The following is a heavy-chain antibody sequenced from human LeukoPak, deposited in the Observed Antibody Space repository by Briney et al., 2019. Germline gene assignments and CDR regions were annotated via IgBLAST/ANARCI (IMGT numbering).Heavy chain of an antibody. CDR1: GGSFSGYY. CDR3: AREGANDFWSGYNNWFDP. J-gene: IGHJ5*02. V-gene: IGHV4-34*01. Sequence: SETLSLTCAVYGGSFSGYYWSWIRQPPGKGLEWIGEINHSGSTNYNPSLKSRVTISVDKSKNQFSLKLSSVTAADTAVYYCAREGANDFWSGYNNWFDPWGQGTLVTVSS. D-gene: IGHD3-3*01. CDR2: INHSGST.